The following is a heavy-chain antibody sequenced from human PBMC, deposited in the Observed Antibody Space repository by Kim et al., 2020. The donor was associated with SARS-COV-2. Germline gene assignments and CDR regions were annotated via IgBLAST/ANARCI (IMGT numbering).Heavy chain of an antibody. CDR1: GFTFSSYA. V-gene: IGHV3-23*01. D-gene: IGHD2-21*02. J-gene: IGHJ4*02. Sequence: GGSLRLSCAASGFTFSSYAMSWVRQAPGKGLEWVSAISGSGGSTYYADSVKGRLTISRDNSKNTLYLQMNSLRAEDTAVYYCAKDLGIVVVTAYDYWGQGTLVTVSS. CDR2: ISGSGGST. CDR3: AKDLGIVVVTAYDY.